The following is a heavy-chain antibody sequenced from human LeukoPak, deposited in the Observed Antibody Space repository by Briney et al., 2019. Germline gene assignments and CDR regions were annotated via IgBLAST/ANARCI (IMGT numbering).Heavy chain of an antibody. CDR2: INHSGST. D-gene: IGHD4-23*01. J-gene: IGHJ4*02. V-gene: IGHV4-34*01. CDR3: ARQSTDGGNPIDF. CDR1: GGSFRGYY. Sequence: SETLSLTCSVYGGSFRGYYWSWIRQPPGKGLEWIGEINHSGSTNYNPSLKSRVTISVDTSKNQFSLKLSSVTAPDTAVYYCARQSTDGGNPIDFWGQGTLVTVSS.